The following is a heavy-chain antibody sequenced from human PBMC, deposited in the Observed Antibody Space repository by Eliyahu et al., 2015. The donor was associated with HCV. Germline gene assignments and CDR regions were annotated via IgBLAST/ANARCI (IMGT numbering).Heavy chain of an antibody. CDR3: ARQPLPAAGNKKGEFDY. D-gene: IGHD2-2*01. J-gene: IGHJ4*02. CDR2: INHSGST. CDR1: GGSFSGYY. Sequence: QVQLQQWGAGLLKPSETLSLTCAVYGGSFSGYYWSWIRQPPGKGLEWIGEINHSGSTNYNPSLKSRVTISVDTSKNQFSLKLSSVTAADTAVYYCARQPLPAAGNKKGEFDYWGQGTLVTVSS. V-gene: IGHV4-34*01.